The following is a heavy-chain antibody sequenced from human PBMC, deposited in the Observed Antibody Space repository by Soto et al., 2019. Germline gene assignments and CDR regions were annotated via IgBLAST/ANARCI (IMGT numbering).Heavy chain of an antibody. J-gene: IGHJ4*02. CDR1: GYTFTSYG. CDR3: ARDTLWFGELLTGPYFVDY. V-gene: IGHV1-18*01. D-gene: IGHD3-10*01. CDR2: ISAYNGNT. Sequence: ASVKVSCKASGYTFTSYGISWVRQAPGQGLEWMGWISAYNGNTNYAQKLQGRVTMTTDTSTSTAYMELRSLRSDDTAVYYCARDTLWFGELLTGPYFVDYWGQGTLVTVSS.